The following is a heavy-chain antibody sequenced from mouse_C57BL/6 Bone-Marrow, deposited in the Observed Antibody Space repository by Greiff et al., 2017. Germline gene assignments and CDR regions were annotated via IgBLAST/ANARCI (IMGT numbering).Heavy chain of an antibody. CDR1: GYTFTGYW. D-gene: IGHD2-3*01. CDR3: ARGGILYDGYYLYYFDY. Sequence: QVQLQQSGAELMKPGASVKLSCKATGYTFTGYWIEWVKQRPGHGLEWIGEILPGSGSTNYNEKFKGKATFTADTSSNTAYMQLSSLTTEDSAIYYCARGGILYDGYYLYYFDYWGQGTTLTVSS. V-gene: IGHV1-9*01. J-gene: IGHJ2*01. CDR2: ILPGSGST.